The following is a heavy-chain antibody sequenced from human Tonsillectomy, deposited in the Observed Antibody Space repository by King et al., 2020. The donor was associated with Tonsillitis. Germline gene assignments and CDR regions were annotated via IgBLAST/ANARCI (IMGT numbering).Heavy chain of an antibody. CDR1: GFIVSTKY. J-gene: IGHJ4*02. V-gene: IGHV3-53*01. D-gene: IGHD2-15*01. CDR3: ARDIGFGYFDY. Sequence: LVESGGGLIQPGWSLRLSCAASGFIVSTKYMSWVRQAPGTGLEGVSMIYSGGKTNYADSVKGRFTISRDNSKNTVYLQMNSLRAEDTAVYYCARDIGFGYFDYWGQGTLVTVSS. CDR2: IYSGGKT.